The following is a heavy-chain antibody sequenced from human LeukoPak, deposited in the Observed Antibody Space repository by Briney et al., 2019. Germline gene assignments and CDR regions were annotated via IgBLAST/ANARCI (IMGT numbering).Heavy chain of an antibody. Sequence: SETLSLTCSVSDGSVSSADFYWSWTRQHPGKGLEWIGHIHYSGRTYYNPSLKSRVAISLDTSKNQFSLKLGSVTAADTAVYYCARDRYSGYDWDFYYYGMDVWGKGTTVTVSS. CDR3: ARDRYSGYDWDFYYYGMDV. V-gene: IGHV4-31*03. D-gene: IGHD5-12*01. CDR1: DGSVSSADFY. CDR2: IHYSGRT. J-gene: IGHJ6*04.